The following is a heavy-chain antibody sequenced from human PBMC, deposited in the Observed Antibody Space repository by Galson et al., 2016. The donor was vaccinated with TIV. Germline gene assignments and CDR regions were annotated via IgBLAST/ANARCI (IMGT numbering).Heavy chain of an antibody. CDR1: GYTFTGYY. D-gene: IGHD3-22*01. CDR3: ARDFHSSGPSEETDAFDI. J-gene: IGHJ3*02. CDR2: IIPIYGTI. V-gene: IGHV1-69*06. Sequence: SVKVSCKASGYTFTGYYIHWVRQAPGQGLEWMGGIIPIYGTINYAQKFQDRLTITADTSTTTAYMELSSLRFEDTAVYYCARDFHSSGPSEETDAFDIWGQGAMVTVSS.